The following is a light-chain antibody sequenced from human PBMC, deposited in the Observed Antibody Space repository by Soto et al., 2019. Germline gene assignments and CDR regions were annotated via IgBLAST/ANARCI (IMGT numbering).Light chain of an antibody. CDR1: SSNIGYNY. V-gene: IGLV1-51*01. CDR2: DND. Sequence: QSVLTQPPSVSAAPGQKVTISCSGSSSNIGYNYVSWYQQLPGTAPKLLIYDNDLRPSGIPDRFSASKSGTSATLDITGLQTGDEADYYCGTWDDSLTTNWVFGGGTKLTVL. CDR3: GTWDDSLTTNWV. J-gene: IGLJ3*02.